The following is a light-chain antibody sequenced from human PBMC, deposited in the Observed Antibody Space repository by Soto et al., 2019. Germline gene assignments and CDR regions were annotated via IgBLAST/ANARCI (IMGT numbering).Light chain of an antibody. Sequence: QSALTQPASVSGSPGQSITISCTGTSSDVGAYKHVSWYQQLPGKAPKLMMYEVTIRTSGVSNRFSGSKSGNTASLTISGLQAEDEADYYCSSYTSSSTLVFGTGTKLTVL. J-gene: IGLJ1*01. V-gene: IGLV2-14*01. CDR1: SSDVGAYKH. CDR3: SSYTSSSTLV. CDR2: EVT.